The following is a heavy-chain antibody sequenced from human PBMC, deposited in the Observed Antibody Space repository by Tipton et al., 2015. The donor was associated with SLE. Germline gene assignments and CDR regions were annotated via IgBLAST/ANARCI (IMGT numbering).Heavy chain of an antibody. D-gene: IGHD1-1*01. CDR3: ARQGTTGALFDAFDV. V-gene: IGHV1-2*02. CDR1: GYTFTRFY. CDR2: IKPDSGGT. J-gene: IGHJ3*01. Sequence: QLVQSGAEVKKPGASVKVSCKASGYTFTRFYLHWVRQAPGQGLEWMGWIKPDSGGTTYAQQFEGRVTITTDTPITTVFMGMRRLRSDDTAIYYCARQGTTGALFDAFDVWGHGTRVTVSS.